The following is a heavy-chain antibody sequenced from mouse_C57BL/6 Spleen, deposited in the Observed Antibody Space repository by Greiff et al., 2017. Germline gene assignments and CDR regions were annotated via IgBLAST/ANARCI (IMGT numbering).Heavy chain of an antibody. CDR1: GYTFTDYN. CDR3: ARIEVTTVVANWYFDV. CDR2: INPNNGGT. D-gene: IGHD1-1*01. J-gene: IGHJ1*03. V-gene: IGHV1-18*01. Sequence: VQLQQSGPELVKPGASVKIPCKASGYTFTDYNMDWVKQSHGKSLEWIGDINPNNGGTNYNQKFKGKATLTVDKSSSTAYMELRSLTSEDTAVYYCARIEVTTVVANWYFDVWGTGTTVTVSS.